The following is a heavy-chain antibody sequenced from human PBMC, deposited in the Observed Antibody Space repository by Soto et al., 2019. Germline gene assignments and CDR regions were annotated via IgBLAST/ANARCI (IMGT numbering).Heavy chain of an antibody. Sequence: ASVKVSCKASGGTFSSYAISWVRQAPGQGLEWMGGIIPIFGTANYAQKFQGRVTITADESTSTAYMELSSLRSEDTAVYYCARDTLTGTMVRGVIITTDNRNAFDIWGQGTMVTVSS. CDR2: IIPIFGTA. D-gene: IGHD3-10*01. CDR1: GGTFSSYA. J-gene: IGHJ3*02. CDR3: ARDTLTGTMVRGVIITTDNRNAFDI. V-gene: IGHV1-69*13.